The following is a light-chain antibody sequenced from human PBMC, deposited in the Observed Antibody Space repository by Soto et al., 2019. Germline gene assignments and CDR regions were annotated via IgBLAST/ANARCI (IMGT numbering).Light chain of an antibody. J-gene: IGKJ1*01. V-gene: IGKV3-20*01. CDR1: QSIGYY. CDR2: DAS. CDR3: QQYGSSPRT. Sequence: IMLTQSPATLSLSPGERATLSFRASQSIGYYLAWYQEKPGQAPRLLIYDASNRATGIPARFSGSGSGTDFTLTISRLEPEDFAVYYCQQYGSSPRTFGQGTKVDI.